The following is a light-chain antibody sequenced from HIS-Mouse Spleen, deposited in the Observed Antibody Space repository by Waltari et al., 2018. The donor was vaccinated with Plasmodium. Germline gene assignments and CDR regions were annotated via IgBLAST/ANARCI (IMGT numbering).Light chain of an antibody. CDR2: EDS. Sequence: SYELTQPPSVSVSPGQTARITCSGDALPKKYAYWYQQKSGQAPVLVIYEDSKRPSGIPGRFSGSSSGTIATWTISGAQVEDEADYYCYSTDSSGNHRVFGGGTKLTVL. CDR1: ALPKKY. CDR3: YSTDSSGNHRV. V-gene: IGLV3-10*01. J-gene: IGLJ3*02.